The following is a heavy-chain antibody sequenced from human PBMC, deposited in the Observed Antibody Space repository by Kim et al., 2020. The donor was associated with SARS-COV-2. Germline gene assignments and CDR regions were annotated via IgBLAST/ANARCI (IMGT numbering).Heavy chain of an antibody. V-gene: IGHV4-4*09. CDR3: ARFYTDTATFDY. D-gene: IGHD5-18*01. Sequence: NYNPSPKSRVTISVDTSKNQFSLKLSSVTAADTAVYYCARFYTDTATFDYWGQGTLVTVSS. J-gene: IGHJ4*02.